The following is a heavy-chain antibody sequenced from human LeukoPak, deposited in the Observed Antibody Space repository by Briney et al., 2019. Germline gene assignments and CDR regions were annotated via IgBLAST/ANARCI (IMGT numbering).Heavy chain of an antibody. CDR1: GAPISSNNW. CDR3: ASAEPRGIIWYPY. V-gene: IGHV4-4*02. D-gene: IGHD6-13*01. Sequence: SETLSLTCAVSGAPISSNNWWWSWVRQPPGKGLEWIGEIYHSGSTNYNPSLKSRVTMSVDKSKNPFSLKLSSVTAADTAVYYCASAEPRGIIWYPYWGQGTLVTVSS. J-gene: IGHJ4*02. CDR2: IYHSGST.